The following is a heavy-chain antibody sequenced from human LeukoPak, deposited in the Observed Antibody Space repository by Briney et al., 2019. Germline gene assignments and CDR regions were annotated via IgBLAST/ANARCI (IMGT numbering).Heavy chain of an antibody. CDR1: GYTFTSYD. Sequence: ASVKVSCKASGYTFTSYDINWVRQATGQGLEWMGWMNPNSGNTGYAQKFQGRVTMTRNTSISTAYTELSSLRSEDTAVYYCARGGYSGYDRYNWFDPWGQGTLVTVSS. CDR3: ARGGYSGYDRYNWFDP. J-gene: IGHJ5*02. D-gene: IGHD5-12*01. CDR2: MNPNSGNT. V-gene: IGHV1-8*01.